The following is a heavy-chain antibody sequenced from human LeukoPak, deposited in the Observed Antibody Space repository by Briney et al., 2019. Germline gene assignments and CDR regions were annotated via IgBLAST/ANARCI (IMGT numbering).Heavy chain of an antibody. CDR1: GGSISSYY. CDR2: IYNSGTT. Sequence: SETLSLTCTVSGGSISSYYWSWIRQPAGKGLEWIGRIYNSGTTNYKPSLKSRASMSVETPKNQFSLRLSSVTAADTAVYYCARQSDSGGYFEYWGHGIRVTVSA. CDR3: ARQSDSGGYFEY. J-gene: IGHJ4*01. V-gene: IGHV4-4*07. D-gene: IGHD3-10*01.